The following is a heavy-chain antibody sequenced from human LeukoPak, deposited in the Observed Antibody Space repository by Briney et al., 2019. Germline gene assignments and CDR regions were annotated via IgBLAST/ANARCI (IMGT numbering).Heavy chain of an antibody. CDR3: ARGRRYYYDSSGSAFDI. J-gene: IGHJ3*02. Sequence: PGRSLRLSCAASGFTFSSYGMHWVRQAPGKGLEWVAVIWYDGSNKYYADSVKGRFTISRDNSKNTLYLQMNSLRAEDTAVYYCARGRRYYYDSSGSAFDIWGQGTMVTVSS. CDR2: IWYDGSNK. CDR1: GFTFSSYG. D-gene: IGHD3-22*01. V-gene: IGHV3-33*01.